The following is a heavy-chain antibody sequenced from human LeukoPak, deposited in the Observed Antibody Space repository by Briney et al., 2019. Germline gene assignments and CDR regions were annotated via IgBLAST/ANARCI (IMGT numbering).Heavy chain of an antibody. CDR3: AKDRALGEQPFDY. CDR1: GFTFSSYA. CDR2: ISGSGGNT. J-gene: IGHJ4*02. Sequence: GGSLRLSCAASGFTFSSYAMSWVRQAPGKGLEWVSTISGSGGNTYYADSVKGRFTISRDNSKNTLYLQMNSLRAEDTAVYYYAKDRALGEQPFDYWGQGTLVTVSS. D-gene: IGHD3-16*01. V-gene: IGHV3-23*01.